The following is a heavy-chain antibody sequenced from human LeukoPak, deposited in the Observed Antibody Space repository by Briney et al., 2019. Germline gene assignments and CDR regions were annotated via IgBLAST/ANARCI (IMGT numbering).Heavy chain of an antibody. Sequence: SETLSLTCAVYGGSFSSYYWSWTRQPPGKGLEWIGEINHSGSTNYNPSLKSRVTISVDTSKNQFSLKLSSVTAADTAVYYCASWRLMRAFDIWGQGTMVTVSS. V-gene: IGHV4-34*01. D-gene: IGHD2-8*01. CDR3: ASWRLMRAFDI. CDR1: GGSFSSYY. J-gene: IGHJ3*02. CDR2: INHSGST.